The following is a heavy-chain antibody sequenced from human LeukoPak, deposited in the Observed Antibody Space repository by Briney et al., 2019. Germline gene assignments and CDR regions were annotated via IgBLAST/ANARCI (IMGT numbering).Heavy chain of an antibody. V-gene: IGHV1-8*03. CDR1: GYTFTSYD. CDR3: ARGPAQLRIAARPKWFDP. D-gene: IGHD6-6*01. CDR2: MNPNSGNT. Sequence: ASVKVSCKASGYTFTSYDINWVRQATGQGLEWMGWMNPNSGNTGYAQKFQGRVTITRNTSISTAYMELSSLRSEDTAVYYCARGPAQLRIAARPKWFDPWGQGTLVTVSS. J-gene: IGHJ5*02.